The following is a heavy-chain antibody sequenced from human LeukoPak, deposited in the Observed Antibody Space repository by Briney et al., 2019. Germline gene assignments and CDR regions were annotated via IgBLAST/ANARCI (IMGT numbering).Heavy chain of an antibody. CDR2: IIPILGIA. J-gene: IGHJ4*02. Sequence: ASVKVSCKASGGTFSSYAISWVRQAPGXXXXWMGRIIPILGIAHYAQKFQGRVTITAHKSTSTAYMELSSLRSEDMAVYYCPADLPGDGYNNHPTDYWGQGTLVTVSS. D-gene: IGHD5-24*01. V-gene: IGHV1-69*04. CDR3: PADLPGDGYNNHPTDY. CDR1: GGTFSSYA.